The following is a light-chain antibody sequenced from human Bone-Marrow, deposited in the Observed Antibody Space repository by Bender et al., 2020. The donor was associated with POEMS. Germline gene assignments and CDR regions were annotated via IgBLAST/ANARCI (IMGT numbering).Light chain of an antibody. V-gene: IGLV2-11*01. CDR3: CSYTGSYTLEML. CDR1: SSDVGGYNY. CDR2: ANS. J-gene: IGLJ2*01. Sequence: QSALTQPPSASGSPGQSVTIACTGTSSDVGGYNYVSWYQQHPGKAPKLLIFANSNRPSGIPDRFSASKSGTSATLGITGLQTGDEADYYCCSYTGSYTLEMLFGGGTKLTVL.